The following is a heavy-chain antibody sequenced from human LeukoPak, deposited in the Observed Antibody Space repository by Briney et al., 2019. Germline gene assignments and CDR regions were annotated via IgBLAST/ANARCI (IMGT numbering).Heavy chain of an antibody. V-gene: IGHV3-23*01. J-gene: IGHJ4*02. CDR3: AKDWAKRGYSYGTPDY. D-gene: IGHD5-18*01. Sequence: GGTLRLSCAASGFTFSSYGMSWVRQAPGKGLEWVSSISGSGDNTYYADSVKGRFTISRDNSKNTLYLQMNSLRAEDTAVYYCAKDWAKRGYSYGTPDYWGQGTLVTVSS. CDR1: GFTFSSYG. CDR2: ISGSGDNT.